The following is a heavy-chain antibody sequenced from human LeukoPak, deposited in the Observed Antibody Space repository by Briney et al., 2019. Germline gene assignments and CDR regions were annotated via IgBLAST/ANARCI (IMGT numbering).Heavy chain of an antibody. D-gene: IGHD3-10*01. V-gene: IGHV3-23*01. CDR3: ARDKSYYYGSGMYYYYMDV. CDR2: ISGSGGST. CDR1: GFTFSSYA. J-gene: IGHJ6*03. Sequence: GGSLRLSCAASGFTFSSYAMSWVRQAPGKGLEWVSAISGSGGSTYYADSVKGRFTISRDNSKNTLYLQMNSLRAEDTAVYYCARDKSYYYGSGMYYYYMDVWGKGTTVTASS.